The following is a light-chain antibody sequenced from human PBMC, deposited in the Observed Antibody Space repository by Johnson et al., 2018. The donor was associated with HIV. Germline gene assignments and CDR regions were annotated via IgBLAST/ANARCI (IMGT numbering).Light chain of an antibody. CDR1: SSNIGNNY. J-gene: IGLJ1*01. CDR2: ENN. CDR3: GTWDSSRSAAGIYV. V-gene: IGLV1-51*02. Sequence: QSVLTQPPSVSAAPGQKVTISCSGSSSNIGNNYVSWYQQLPGTAPKLLIYENNKRPSGIPDRFSGSKSGTSATLGINGLQTGDEADYYCGTWDSSRSAAGIYVFGTGTKVTVL.